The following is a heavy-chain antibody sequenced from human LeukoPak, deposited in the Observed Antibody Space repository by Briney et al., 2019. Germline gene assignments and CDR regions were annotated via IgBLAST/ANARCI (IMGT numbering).Heavy chain of an antibody. J-gene: IGHJ4*02. Sequence: GGSLRLSCAASGFIFSSYSMNWVRLAPGKGLEWVSSISSTSTYIHYADSLKGRFTISRDNARNSLYLQINSLGVEDTAVYYCARVQRGEMATFDYWGQGTLVTVSS. D-gene: IGHD5-24*01. V-gene: IGHV3-21*01. CDR2: ISSTSTYI. CDR1: GFIFSSYS. CDR3: ARVQRGEMATFDY.